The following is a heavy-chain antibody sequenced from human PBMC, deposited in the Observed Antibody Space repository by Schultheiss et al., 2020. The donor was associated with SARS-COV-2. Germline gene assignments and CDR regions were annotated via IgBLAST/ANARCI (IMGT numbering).Heavy chain of an antibody. V-gene: IGHV1-8*02. CDR2: MNPNSGNT. CDR3: ARISPVGATRLYYYYGMDV. D-gene: IGHD1-26*01. J-gene: IGHJ6*02. CDR1: GGTFSSYA. Sequence: ASVKVSCKASGGTFSSYAISWVRQATGQGLEWMGWMNPNSGNTGYAQKFQGRVTMTRNTSISTAYMELSSLRSEDTAVYYCARISPVGATRLYYYYGMDVWGQGTTVTVSS.